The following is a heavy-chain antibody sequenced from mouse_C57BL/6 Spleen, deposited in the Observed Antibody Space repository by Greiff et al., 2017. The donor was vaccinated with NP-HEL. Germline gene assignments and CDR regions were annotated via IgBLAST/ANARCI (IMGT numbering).Heavy chain of an antibody. V-gene: IGHV1-69*01. J-gene: IGHJ4*01. CDR3: ARSWVKTRHYYAMDY. Sequence: QVQLQQPGAELVMPGASVKLSCKASGYTFTSYWMHWVKQRPGQGLEWIGEIDPSDSYTNYNQKFKGKSTLTVDKSSSTAYMQLSSLTSEDSAVYYCARSWVKTRHYYAMDYWGQGTSVTVSS. CDR1: GYTFTSYW. D-gene: IGHD2-2*01. CDR2: IDPSDSYT.